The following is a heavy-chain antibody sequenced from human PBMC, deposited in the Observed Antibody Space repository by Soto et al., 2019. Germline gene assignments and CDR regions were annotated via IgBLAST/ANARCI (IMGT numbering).Heavy chain of an antibody. V-gene: IGHV3-23*01. J-gene: IGHJ4*02. CDR3: AKDRGGYCSGGSCTRPFDY. Sequence: EVQLLESGGGLVQPGGSLRLSCAASGFTFSSYAMSWVRQAPGKGLEWVSAISGSGGSTYYADSVKGRFTISRDNSKNTLYLQMNSLRAEDTAVYYCAKDRGGYCSGGSCTRPFDYWGQGTLVTVSS. D-gene: IGHD2-15*01. CDR1: GFTFSSYA. CDR2: ISGSGGST.